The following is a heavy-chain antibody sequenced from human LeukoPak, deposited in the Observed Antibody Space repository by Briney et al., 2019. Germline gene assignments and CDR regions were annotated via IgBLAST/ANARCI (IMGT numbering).Heavy chain of an antibody. CDR3: ARVPRYSGSYQYFDY. CDR1: GYTFTGYY. Sequence: ASVKVSCKASGYTFTGYYMHWVRQAPGQGLEWMGWINPNSGGTNYAQKFQGRVTMTRDTSISTAYMELSRLRSDDTAVYYCARVPRYSGSYQYFDYWGQGTLVTVS. J-gene: IGHJ4*02. V-gene: IGHV1-2*02. CDR2: INPNSGGT. D-gene: IGHD1-26*01.